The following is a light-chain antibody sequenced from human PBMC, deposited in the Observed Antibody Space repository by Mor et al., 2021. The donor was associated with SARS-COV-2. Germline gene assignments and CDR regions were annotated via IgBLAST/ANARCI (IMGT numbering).Light chain of an antibody. CDR2: ADS. CDR3: QAWDIFVV. V-gene: IGLV3-1*01. Sequence: GIQADSKRPSGIPERFSGSNSGNTATLTISGAQSVDEADYYCQAWDIFVVFGGGTKLTVL. J-gene: IGLJ2*01.